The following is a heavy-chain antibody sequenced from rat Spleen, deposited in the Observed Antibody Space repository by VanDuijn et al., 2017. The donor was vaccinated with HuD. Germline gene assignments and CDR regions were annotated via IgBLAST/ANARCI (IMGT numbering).Heavy chain of an antibody. D-gene: IGHD1-2*01. Sequence: EVQLVESGGGLVQPGGSLKLSCAASGFTFSKYGLAWVRQAPTKGLEWVATINYDGRSTFYRDSVRDRFTISRDNAKSTLYLQMDSLKSEDTATYYCARHEDYYSIYPHWYFDFWGPGTMVTVSS. V-gene: IGHV5-29*01. J-gene: IGHJ1*01. CDR3: ARHEDYYSIYPHWYFDF. CDR1: GFTFSKYG. CDR2: INYDGRST.